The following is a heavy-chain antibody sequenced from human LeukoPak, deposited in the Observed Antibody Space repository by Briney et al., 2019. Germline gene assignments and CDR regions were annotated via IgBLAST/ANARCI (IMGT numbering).Heavy chain of an antibody. CDR2: ITSDGSST. CDR1: GFTFSTYW. CDR3: ARGLVPADYYFDS. J-gene: IGHJ4*02. V-gene: IGHV3-74*01. Sequence: GGSLRLSCVASGFTFSTYWMHWVRQAPGKGLEWVSRITSDGSSTSYAGSVKGRFTISRDNAKNTLYLQMNSLRAEDTAVYYCARGLVPADYYFDSWGQGTLVTVSS. D-gene: IGHD2-2*01.